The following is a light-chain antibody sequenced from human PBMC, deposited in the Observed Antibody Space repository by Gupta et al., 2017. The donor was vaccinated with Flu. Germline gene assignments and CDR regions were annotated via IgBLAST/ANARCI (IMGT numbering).Light chain of an antibody. CDR1: QSVLYSSNNRNY. CDR3: QQYYSTPQT. CDR2: WAS. V-gene: IGKV4-1*01. Sequence: DIVMTQSPASLAVSLGERATINCKSSQSVLYSSNNRNYFAWYQQKPGQPPKLLIYWASTRESGVPDRFSGSGSGTDFTLTISSLQAEDVAVYYCQQYYSTPQTFGQGTKVEIK. J-gene: IGKJ1*01.